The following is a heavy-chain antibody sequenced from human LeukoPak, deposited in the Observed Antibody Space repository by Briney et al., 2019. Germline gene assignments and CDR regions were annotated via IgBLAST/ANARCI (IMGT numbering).Heavy chain of an antibody. Sequence: SETLSLTCTVSGGSISSSSYYWGWIRQPPGKGLEWIGSIYYSGSTYYNPSLKSRVTISVDTSKNQFSLKLSSVTAADTAVYYCARVSVVATKFDYWGQGTLVTVSS. CDR1: GGSISSSSYY. CDR2: IYYSGST. J-gene: IGHJ4*02. V-gene: IGHV4-39*07. CDR3: ARVSVVATKFDY. D-gene: IGHD5-12*01.